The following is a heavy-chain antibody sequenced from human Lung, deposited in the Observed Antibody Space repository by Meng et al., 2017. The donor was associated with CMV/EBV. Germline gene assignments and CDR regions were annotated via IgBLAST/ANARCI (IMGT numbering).Heavy chain of an antibody. CDR3: ARTVGRELHFDY. D-gene: IGHD1-26*01. Sequence: GXXLVXPTQTLTLTCTFSGFSLSTSGMCVSWVRQPPGKALEWLALIDWDDDKYYSTSLKTRLTISKDTSKNQVVLTMTNMDPVDTATYYCARTVGRELHFDYWGHGTLVTVSS. J-gene: IGHJ4*01. V-gene: IGHV2-70*20. CDR2: IDWDDDK. CDR1: GFSLSTSGMC.